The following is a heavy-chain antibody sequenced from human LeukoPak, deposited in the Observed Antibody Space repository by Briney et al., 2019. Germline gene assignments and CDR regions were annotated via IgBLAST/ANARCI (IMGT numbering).Heavy chain of an antibody. CDR1: GASITSYY. J-gene: IGHJ4*02. CDR2: IYHTGNI. V-gene: IGHV4-59*08. Sequence: SETLSLTCAVSGASITSYYWTWIRQPPGKGLEWIGYIYHTGNIKYNPSLNSRVTISIDTSKNQFSLKLSSVTAADTAVYYCARIYCSNTSCYLRWLDYWGQGTLVTVSS. D-gene: IGHD2-2*01. CDR3: ARIYCSNTSCYLRWLDY.